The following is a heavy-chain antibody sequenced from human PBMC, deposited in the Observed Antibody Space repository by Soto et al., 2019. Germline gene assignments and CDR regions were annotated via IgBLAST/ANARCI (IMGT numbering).Heavy chain of an antibody. Sequence: PSETLSLTCAVYGGSFSGYYWSWIRQPPGKGLEWIGEINHSGNTNYNPSLKSRVTISVDTSKNQFSLKLSSVTAADTAVYYCARRYGSFFDIWGQGTMVT. CDR1: GGSFSGYY. CDR2: INHSGNT. V-gene: IGHV4-34*01. D-gene: IGHD3-10*01. CDR3: ARRYGSFFDI. J-gene: IGHJ3*02.